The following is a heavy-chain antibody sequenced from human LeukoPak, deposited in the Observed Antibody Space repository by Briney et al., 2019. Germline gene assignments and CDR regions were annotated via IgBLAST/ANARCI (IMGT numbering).Heavy chain of an antibody. Sequence: ASVKVSCKASGYTFTNYAMHWVRQAPGQRLEWMGWINAGNGYTKYSQKFQGRVTITRDTPATTAYMELSSLRSEDTAVYYCATFSWLLFAFDIWGQGTMVTVSS. V-gene: IGHV1-3*01. J-gene: IGHJ3*02. D-gene: IGHD3-3*01. CDR3: ATFSWLLFAFDI. CDR2: INAGNGYT. CDR1: GYTFTNYA.